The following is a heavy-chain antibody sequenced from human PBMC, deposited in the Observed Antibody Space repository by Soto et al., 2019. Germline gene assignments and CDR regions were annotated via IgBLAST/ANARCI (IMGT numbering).Heavy chain of an antibody. Sequence: QVQLVESGGGVVQPGRSLRLSCAASGFTFSSYAMHWVRQAPGKGLEWVAVISYDGSNKYYADSVKGRFTISRDNSKNTLYLQMNSLRAEDTAVYYCARSPKWELQVYYGMDVWGQGTTVTVSS. V-gene: IGHV3-30-3*01. D-gene: IGHD1-26*01. CDR3: ARSPKWELQVYYGMDV. CDR2: ISYDGSNK. J-gene: IGHJ6*02. CDR1: GFTFSSYA.